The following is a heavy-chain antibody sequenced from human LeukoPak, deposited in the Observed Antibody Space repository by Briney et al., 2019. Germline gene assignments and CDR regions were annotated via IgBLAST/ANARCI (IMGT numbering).Heavy chain of an antibody. D-gene: IGHD6-19*01. V-gene: IGHV4-39*02. CDR1: GGSISSSSYY. CDR2: IHYSGST. J-gene: IGHJ3*02. CDR3: ARDELDKWSAVADAFDI. Sequence: ASETLSLTCTVSGGSISSSSYYWGWIRQPRGKGLEWIGSIHYSGSTYYNPSLKSRVTISVDTSKNQFSLKLSSVTAADTAVYYCARDELDKWSAVADAFDIWGQGTMVTVSS.